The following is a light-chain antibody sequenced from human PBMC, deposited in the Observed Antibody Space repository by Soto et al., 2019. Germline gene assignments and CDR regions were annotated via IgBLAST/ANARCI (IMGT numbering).Light chain of an antibody. V-gene: IGKV3-11*01. CDR3: QQRSNWLIT. CDR1: QSVSSQ. J-gene: IGKJ5*01. Sequence: EIVMTQSPATLSVSPGGRANLSCRASQSVSSQLAWYQQKPGQAPRLLIYDASNRATGIPARFSGSGSGTDFTLTISSLEPEDFAVYYCQQRSNWLITFGQGTRLEI. CDR2: DAS.